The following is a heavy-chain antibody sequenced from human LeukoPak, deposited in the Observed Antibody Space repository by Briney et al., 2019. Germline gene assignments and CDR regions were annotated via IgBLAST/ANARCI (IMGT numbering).Heavy chain of an antibody. CDR2: IYPDDSDT. J-gene: IGHJ6*02. CDR1: GYSFTSYW. V-gene: IGHV5-51*01. CDR3: ARRGYSGYDLRASYYYGMDV. D-gene: IGHD5-12*01. Sequence: GESLKISCRGSGYSFTSYWIGWVRQMPGKGLEWMGIIYPDDSDTRYSPSFQGQVTISADKSISTAYLQWSSLKASDTAMYYCARRGYSGYDLRASYYYGMDVWGQGTTVTVSS.